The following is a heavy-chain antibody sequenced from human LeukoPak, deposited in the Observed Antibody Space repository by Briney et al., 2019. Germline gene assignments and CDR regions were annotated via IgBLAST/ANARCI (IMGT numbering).Heavy chain of an antibody. J-gene: IGHJ4*02. CDR1: GGSISSYY. CDR2: IYTSGST. Sequence: SETLSLTCTVSGGSISSYYWSWIRQPAGKGLEWIGRIYTSGSTYYNPSLKSRVTISVDTSKNQFSLKLSSVTAADTAVYYCARPATSGYGAFHNFDYWGQGTLVTVSS. V-gene: IGHV4-4*07. CDR3: ARPATSGYGAFHNFDY. D-gene: IGHD5-12*01.